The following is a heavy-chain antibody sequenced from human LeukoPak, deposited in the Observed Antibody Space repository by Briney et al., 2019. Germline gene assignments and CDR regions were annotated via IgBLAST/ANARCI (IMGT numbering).Heavy chain of an antibody. D-gene: IGHD2-15*01. J-gene: IGHJ5*02. Sequence: SETLSLTCSVSGVSISSNYWSWIRQSPEKGLEWIGYISYTGGTNYNPSLKSRVAISVDTSKNQLSLKLNSVTAADTAVYYCARVQAASQWFDPWGQGTLVTVSS. CDR1: GVSISSNY. V-gene: IGHV4-59*01. CDR3: ARVQAASQWFDP. CDR2: ISYTGGT.